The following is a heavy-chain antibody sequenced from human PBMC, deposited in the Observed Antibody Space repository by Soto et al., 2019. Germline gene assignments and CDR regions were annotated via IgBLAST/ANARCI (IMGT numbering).Heavy chain of an antibody. CDR2: INHSGGST. CDR3: ASLGAYGSGKTYYYMDV. CDR1: GYTFTSYY. J-gene: IGHJ6*03. Sequence: QVQLVQSGAEVKKPGASVKVSCKASGYTFTSYYMHWLRQAPGQGLEWLGIINHSGGSTSYAQKFQGRVTLTRDTYTSKVYLELSSLRSADTSVYYFASLGAYGSGKTYYYMDVWGKGTTVTVSS. D-gene: IGHD3-10*01. V-gene: IGHV1-46*03.